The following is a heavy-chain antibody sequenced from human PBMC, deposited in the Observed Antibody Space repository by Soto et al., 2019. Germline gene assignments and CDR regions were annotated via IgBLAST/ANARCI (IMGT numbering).Heavy chain of an antibody. Sequence: QLHLQESGPGLVKPSETLSLTCTVAGGSISSSSYYWGWIRQPPGKGLEWIGSIYYSGSTYYNPSLKCRVTIAVARSTNQFSLKLRSVTAADTAVYYWARHITGTINWFDPLGQGTLLTVSS. CDR1: GGSISSSSYY. J-gene: IGHJ5*02. D-gene: IGHD1-7*01. CDR3: ARHITGTINWFDP. V-gene: IGHV4-39*01. CDR2: IYYSGST.